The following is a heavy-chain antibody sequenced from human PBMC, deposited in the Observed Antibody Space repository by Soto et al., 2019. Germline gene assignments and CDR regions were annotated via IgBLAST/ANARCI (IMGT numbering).Heavy chain of an antibody. CDR2: ISSSSSTI. D-gene: IGHD2-15*01. CDR3: ARGVVGESSD. V-gene: IGHV3-48*01. CDR1: GFTFSSYS. Sequence: EVQLVESGGGLVQPGGSLRLSCAASGFTFSSYSMNWVRLAPGKGLEWVSYISSSSSTIYYADSVKGRFTISRDNAKNSLYLQMNSLRAEDTAVYYCARGVVGESSDWGQGTLVTVSS. J-gene: IGHJ4*02.